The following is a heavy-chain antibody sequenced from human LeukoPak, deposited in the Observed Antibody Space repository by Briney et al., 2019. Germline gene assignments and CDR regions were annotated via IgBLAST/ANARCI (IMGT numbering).Heavy chain of an antibody. CDR2: VGMGGGNT. CDR3: ARDYKYAFDN. V-gene: IGHV3-48*01. CDR1: GFPFTDYS. Sequence: GGSLSPSCAPPGFPFTDYSMNWVRQAPGKGREGSSYVGMGGGNTKYADSGEGRFTISGDKAKNSLYLQMNSLRVEDTAVYYCARDYKYAFDNWGQGTLVTVSP. J-gene: IGHJ4*02. D-gene: IGHD5-24*01.